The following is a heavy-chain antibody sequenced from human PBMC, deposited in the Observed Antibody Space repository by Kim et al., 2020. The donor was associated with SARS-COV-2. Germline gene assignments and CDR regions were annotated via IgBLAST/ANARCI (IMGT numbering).Heavy chain of an antibody. CDR3: AREPTLTYGSGPPPPIDY. CDR2: IWYDGSNK. J-gene: IGHJ4*02. D-gene: IGHD3-10*01. Sequence: GGSLRLSCAASGFTFSSYGMHWVRQAPGKGLEWVAVIWYDGSNKYYADSVKGRFTISRDNSKNTLYLQMNSLRAEDTAVYYCAREPTLTYGSGPPPPIDYWGQGTLVTVSS. V-gene: IGHV3-33*01. CDR1: GFTFSSYG.